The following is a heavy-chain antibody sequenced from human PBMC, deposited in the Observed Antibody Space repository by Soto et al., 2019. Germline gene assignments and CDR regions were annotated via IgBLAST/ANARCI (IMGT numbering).Heavy chain of an antibody. D-gene: IGHD1-26*01. Sequence: EVQVVESGGDLVKPGGSLRLSCASSGFTFSTYTMNWVRQAPGKGLEWVSSINGRGNYIYYADSVKGRFTISRDNAKNSLYLQMDRRRAEDTALYYCVREDSIVGANSAFDYWGLGALVTVSS. V-gene: IGHV3-21*01. CDR3: VREDSIVGANSAFDY. CDR2: INGRGNYI. CDR1: GFTFSTYT. J-gene: IGHJ4*02.